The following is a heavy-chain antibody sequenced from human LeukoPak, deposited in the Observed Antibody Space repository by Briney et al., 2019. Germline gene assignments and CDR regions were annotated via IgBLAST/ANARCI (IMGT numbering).Heavy chain of an antibody. J-gene: IGHJ4*02. D-gene: IGHD6-6*01. CDR3: AKGSSSSSSRNYFDH. CDR1: GFPFDNYA. V-gene: IGHV3-9*01. CDR2: ISWSSGTI. Sequence: GGSLRLSCAASGFPFDNYAMHWVRQAPGKGLEWVSGISWSSGTIAYADPVKGRFTISRDNANNSLYLQMSSLRPDDTAFYYCAKGSSSSSSRNYFDHWGQGTLVTVSS.